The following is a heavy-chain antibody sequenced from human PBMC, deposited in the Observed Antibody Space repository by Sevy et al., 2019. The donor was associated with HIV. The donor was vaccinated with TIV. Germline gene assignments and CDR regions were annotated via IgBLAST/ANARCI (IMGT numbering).Heavy chain of an antibody. D-gene: IGHD3-22*01. CDR3: AREGDSSPFDP. CDR1: GFTFSDYS. V-gene: IGHV3-21*01. Sequence: GRSLRLSCAASGFTFSDYSMNWVRQAPGKGLEWVSSISSRSTFTYYADSLKGRFTISRDNAKNSPYLQMNSLRVEDTAVYYCAREGDSSPFDPWGQGTLVTVSS. J-gene: IGHJ5*02. CDR2: ISSRSTFT.